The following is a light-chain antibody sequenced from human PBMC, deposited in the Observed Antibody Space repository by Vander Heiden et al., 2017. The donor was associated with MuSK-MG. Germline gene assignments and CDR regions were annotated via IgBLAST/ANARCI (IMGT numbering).Light chain of an antibody. V-gene: IGKV1-39*01. J-gene: IGKJ1*01. Sequence: IQMTQSPSSLSASVGDRVTITCRASQSVSSFLNWYQQKPGKAPNLLIYAASTLQSGIPSRFSGSGSGTDFHLTINSLQPEEFAIYYCQQSDTVPWTFGQGTKVGIK. CDR3: QQSDTVPWT. CDR1: QSVSSF. CDR2: AAS.